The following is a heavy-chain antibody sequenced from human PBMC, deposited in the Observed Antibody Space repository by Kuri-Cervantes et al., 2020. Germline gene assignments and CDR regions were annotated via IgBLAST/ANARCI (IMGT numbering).Heavy chain of an antibody. J-gene: IGHJ6*02. CDR3: ARVSLYGMDV. Sequence: GGSLRLSCAASGFTFRNYDMRWVRQATGKGLEWVSAIGIAGDTYYPGSVKGRFTISRENAKNSLYLQMNSLRAGDTAVYYCARVSLYGMDVWGQGTTVTVSS. CDR2: IGIAGDT. CDR1: GFTFRNYD. V-gene: IGHV3-13*01.